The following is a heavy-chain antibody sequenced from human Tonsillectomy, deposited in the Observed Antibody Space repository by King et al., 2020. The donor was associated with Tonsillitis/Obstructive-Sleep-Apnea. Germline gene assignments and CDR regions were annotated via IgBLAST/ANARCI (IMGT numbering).Heavy chain of an antibody. CDR3: AKAMVQGIIITIFDY. D-gene: IGHD3-10*01. J-gene: IGHJ4*02. CDR2: ISGGGGST. Sequence: VQLVESGGGLVQPGGSLRLSCAASGISFSSYAMSWVRQAPGKGLEWVSTISGGGGSTYYADSAKGRLTISRDNSKNTLYLQMNSLRAEETAVYYCAKAMVQGIIITIFDYWGQGTLVTVSS. CDR1: GISFSSYA. V-gene: IGHV3-23*04.